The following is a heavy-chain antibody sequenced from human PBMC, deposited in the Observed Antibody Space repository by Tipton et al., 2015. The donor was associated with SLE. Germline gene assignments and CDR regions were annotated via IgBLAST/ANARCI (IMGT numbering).Heavy chain of an antibody. Sequence: TLSLTCAVYGGSFSGYYWSWIRQPPGKGLEWIGYIYYSGSTYYNPSLKSRVTISVDTSKNQFSLKLSSVTAADTAVYYCAREVGHYYDSSGYDYWGQGTLVTVSS. CDR3: AREVGHYYDSSGYDY. CDR2: IYYSGST. CDR1: GGSFSGYY. J-gene: IGHJ4*02. V-gene: IGHV4-59*01. D-gene: IGHD3-22*01.